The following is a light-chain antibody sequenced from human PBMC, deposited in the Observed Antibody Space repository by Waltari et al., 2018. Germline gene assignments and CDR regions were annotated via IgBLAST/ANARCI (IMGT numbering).Light chain of an antibody. Sequence: EIVLTQSPGTVSLSPGERATLSCRASQSVSSSYLAWYQQKPGQAPRLLIYGAASRATGIPDRFSGSGSGTDFTLTISRLEPEDFAVYYCQQSRGTFGQGTKVGIK. CDR1: QSVSSSY. J-gene: IGKJ1*01. V-gene: IGKV3-20*01. CDR3: QQSRGT. CDR2: GAA.